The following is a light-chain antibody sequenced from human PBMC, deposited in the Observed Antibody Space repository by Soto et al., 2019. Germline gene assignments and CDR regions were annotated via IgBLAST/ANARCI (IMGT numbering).Light chain of an antibody. CDR1: QTVTSNF. CDR2: GAS. J-gene: IGKJ1*01. Sequence: EIVLTQSPGTLSLSPGERATLSCRASQTVTSNFVAWYQQKPGQAPRLLIYGASSRATGIPDRFSGSGSGTDFTLTIASLEPEDVAVYSCQQYAASPFTFGQGTKVEIK. V-gene: IGKV3-20*01. CDR3: QQYAASPFT.